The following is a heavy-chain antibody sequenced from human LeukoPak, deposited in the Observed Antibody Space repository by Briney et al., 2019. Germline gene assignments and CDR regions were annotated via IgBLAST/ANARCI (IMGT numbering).Heavy chain of an antibody. Sequence: SETLSLTCTVSGGSISSSSYYWGWIRQPPGKGLEWIGYIYYSGSTNYNPSLKSRVTISVDTSKNQFSLKLSSVTAADTAVYYCARVRQQLVPSYWYFDLWGRGTLVTVSS. CDR1: GGSISSSSYY. J-gene: IGHJ2*01. CDR3: ARVRQQLVPSYWYFDL. D-gene: IGHD6-13*01. V-gene: IGHV4-61*05. CDR2: IYYSGST.